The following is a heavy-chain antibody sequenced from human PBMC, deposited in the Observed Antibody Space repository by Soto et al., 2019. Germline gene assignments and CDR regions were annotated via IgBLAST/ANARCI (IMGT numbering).Heavy chain of an antibody. CDR2: ISAYNGNT. Sequence: ASVKVSCKASGYTFTSYGISWVRQAPGQGLEWMGWISAYNGNTNYAQKLQGRVTMTTDTSTGTAYMELRSLRSDDMAVYYCARDGGRKAELLGMDVWGQGTTVTVSS. D-gene: IGHD3-10*01. CDR3: ARDGGRKAELLGMDV. CDR1: GYTFTSYG. V-gene: IGHV1-18*03. J-gene: IGHJ6*02.